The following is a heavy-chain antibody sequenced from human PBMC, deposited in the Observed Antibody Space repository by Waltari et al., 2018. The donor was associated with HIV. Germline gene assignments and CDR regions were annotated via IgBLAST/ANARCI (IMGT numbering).Heavy chain of an antibody. D-gene: IGHD6-19*01. V-gene: IGHV4-34*01. CDR2: IKHIGST. Sequence: VQVQQWGAGLLRPSDSLSPPSAVYGGSSQGYDWSLNRQSRGKREEWIGEIKHIGSTTYNPSRKSRVTMSIDKFKNQFSLNSTSVAAADTAMYYCARDKITVAVMAQGGRYVCDIWGQGIVVTVSS. CDR1: GGSSQGYD. CDR3: ARDKITVAVMAQGGRYVCDI. J-gene: IGHJ3*02.